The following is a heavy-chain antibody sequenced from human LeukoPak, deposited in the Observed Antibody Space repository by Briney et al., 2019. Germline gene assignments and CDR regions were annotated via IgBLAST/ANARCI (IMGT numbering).Heavy chain of an antibody. J-gene: IGHJ4*02. CDR3: ARDGLVRGVITN. CDR2: IGTAGDT. CDR1: GFTFSSYD. V-gene: IGHV3-13*01. Sequence: GGSLRLSCAASGFTFSSYDMHWVRQATGKGLEWVSAIGTAGDTYYPGSVKGRFTISRESAKNSLYLQMNSLRAGDTAVYYCARDGLVRGVITNWGQGTLVTVSS. D-gene: IGHD3-10*01.